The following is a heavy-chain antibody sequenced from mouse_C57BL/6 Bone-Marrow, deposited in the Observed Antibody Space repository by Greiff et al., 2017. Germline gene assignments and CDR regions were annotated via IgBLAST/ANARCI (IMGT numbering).Heavy chain of an antibody. CDR2: ISSGGSYT. CDR3: ARRGYGNDWFAY. CDR1: GFTFSSYG. Sequence: EVQLVESGGDLVKPGGSLKLSCAASGFTFSSYGMSWVRQTPDKRLEWVATISSGGSYTYYPDSVKGRFPISRDNAKNTLYLQMSSLKSEDTAMYYCARRGYGNDWFAYWGQGTLVTVSA. J-gene: IGHJ3*01. V-gene: IGHV5-6*01. D-gene: IGHD2-10*02.